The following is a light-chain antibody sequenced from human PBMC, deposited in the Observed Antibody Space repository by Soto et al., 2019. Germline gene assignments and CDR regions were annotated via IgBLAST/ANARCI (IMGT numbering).Light chain of an antibody. CDR3: QQRGNLYT. CDR1: QSVGAY. V-gene: IGKV3-11*01. Sequence: EIVLTQSPATLALSLGERDTLSCRASQSVGAYLAWYQQQPGQPPRLLISDASNRAAGIPARFSGSGSGTDFTLTSSSLDPEDFAVYYCQQRGNLYTFGQGTKLEIQ. J-gene: IGKJ2*01. CDR2: DAS.